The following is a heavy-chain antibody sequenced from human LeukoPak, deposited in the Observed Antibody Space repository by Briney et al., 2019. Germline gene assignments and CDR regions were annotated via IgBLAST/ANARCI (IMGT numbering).Heavy chain of an antibody. V-gene: IGHV4-38-2*02. Sequence: SETLSLTCTVSGYSISSGYYWGWIRQPPGQGLEWIGSIYHSGSTYYNPSLKSRVTISEDTSKNQFSLKLTSVTAADTAVYYCARANYYGSGSYLFDYWGQGTLVTVSS. D-gene: IGHD3-10*01. CDR2: IYHSGST. J-gene: IGHJ4*02. CDR1: GYSISSGYY. CDR3: ARANYYGSGSYLFDY.